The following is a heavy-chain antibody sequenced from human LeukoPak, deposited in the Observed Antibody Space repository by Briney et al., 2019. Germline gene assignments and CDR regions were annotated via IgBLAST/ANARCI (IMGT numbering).Heavy chain of an antibody. CDR1: GGSISSYY. CDR3: ARAPEGTGHAFDI. D-gene: IGHD1-1*01. V-gene: IGHV4-59*08. Sequence: KASETLSLTCTVSGGSISSYYWSWIRQPPGKGLEWIGYIYYSGSTNYNPSLKSRVTISVDTSKNQFSLKLSSVTAADTAVYYCARAPEGTGHAFDIWGQGTMVTVSS. J-gene: IGHJ3*02. CDR2: IYYSGST.